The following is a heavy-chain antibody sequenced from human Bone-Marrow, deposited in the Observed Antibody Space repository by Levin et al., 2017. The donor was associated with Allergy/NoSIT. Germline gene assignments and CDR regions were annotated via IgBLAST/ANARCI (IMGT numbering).Heavy chain of an antibody. J-gene: IGHJ4*02. D-gene: IGHD5-18*01. Sequence: GESLKISCTASGFTFGDYAMSWFRQAPGKGLEWVGFIRSKAYGGTTEYAASVKGRFTISRDDSKSIAYLQMNSLKTEDTAVYYCTSGYSYGYGERGDYWGQGTLVTVSS. CDR1: GFTFGDYA. CDR3: TSGYSYGYGERGDY. V-gene: IGHV3-49*03. CDR2: IRSKAYGGTT.